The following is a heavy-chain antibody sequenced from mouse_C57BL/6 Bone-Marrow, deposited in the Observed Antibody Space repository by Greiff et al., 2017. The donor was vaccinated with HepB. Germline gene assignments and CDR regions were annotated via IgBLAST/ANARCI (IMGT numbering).Heavy chain of an antibody. CDR2: ISDGGSYT. CDR1: GFTFSSYA. CDR3: AREWY. J-gene: IGHJ2*01. Sequence: EVHLVESGGGLVKPGGSLKLSCAASGFTFSSYAMSWVRQTPEKRLEWVATISDGGSYTYYPDNVKGRFTISRDNAKNNLYLQMSHLKSEDTAMYYCAREWYWGQGTTLTVSS. V-gene: IGHV5-4*01.